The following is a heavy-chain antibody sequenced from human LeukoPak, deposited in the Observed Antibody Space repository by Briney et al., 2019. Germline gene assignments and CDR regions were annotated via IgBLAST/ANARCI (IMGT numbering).Heavy chain of an antibody. Sequence: SETLSLTCTVSGGSISSSSYYWGWIRQPPGKGLEWIGSIYYSGSTYYNPSLKSRVTISVDTSKNQFSLKLSSVTAADTAVYYCARVVAAAGTKTLFPDYWGQGTLVTVSS. D-gene: IGHD6-13*01. J-gene: IGHJ4*02. CDR3: ARVVAAAGTKTLFPDY. CDR1: GGSISSSSYY. CDR2: IYYSGST. V-gene: IGHV4-39*07.